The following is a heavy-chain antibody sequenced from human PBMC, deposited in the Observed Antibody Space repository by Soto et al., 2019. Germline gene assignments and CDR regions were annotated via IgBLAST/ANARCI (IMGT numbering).Heavy chain of an antibody. D-gene: IGHD3-10*01. CDR1: GGSISSGGYY. Sequence: TVSGGSISSGGYYWSWIRQHPGKGLEWIGYIYYSGSTYYNPSLKSRVTISVDTSKNQFSLKLSSVTAADTAVYYCARAPAVRVPFDYWGQGTLVTVSS. CDR3: ARAPAVRVPFDY. J-gene: IGHJ4*02. V-gene: IGHV4-31*03. CDR2: IYYSGST.